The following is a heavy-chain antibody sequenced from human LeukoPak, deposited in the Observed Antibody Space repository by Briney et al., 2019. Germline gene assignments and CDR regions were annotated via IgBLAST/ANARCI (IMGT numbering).Heavy chain of an antibody. Sequence: PSETVSLTCTVSGGPVSSGSYYWSWIRQPPGKGLEWIGYIYYSGSTNYNPSLKSRVTISVDTSKNQFSLKLSSVTAADTAVYYCARERGRIAAAVGWFDPWGQGTLVTVSS. CDR3: ARERGRIAAAVGWFDP. V-gene: IGHV4-61*01. CDR2: IYYSGST. J-gene: IGHJ5*02. D-gene: IGHD6-13*01. CDR1: GGPVSSGSYY.